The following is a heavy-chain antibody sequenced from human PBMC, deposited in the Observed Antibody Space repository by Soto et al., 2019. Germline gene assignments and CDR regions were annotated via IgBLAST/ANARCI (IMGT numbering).Heavy chain of an antibody. Sequence: PSETLSLTCTVSGGSISSGGYYWSWIRQHPGKGLEWIGYIYYSGSTYYNPSLKSRVTISVDTSKNQFSLKLSSVTAADTAVYYCARGLVGGYSYGSLDYWGQGTLVTVSS. D-gene: IGHD5-18*01. CDR2: IYYSGST. V-gene: IGHV4-31*03. CDR3: ARGLVGGYSYGSLDY. J-gene: IGHJ4*02. CDR1: GGSISSGGYY.